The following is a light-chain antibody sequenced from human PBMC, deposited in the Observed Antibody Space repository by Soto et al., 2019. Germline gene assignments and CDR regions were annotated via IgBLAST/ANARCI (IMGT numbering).Light chain of an antibody. Sequence: QSALTQPASVSGSPGQSITISCSGTSSDVGGYNYVSWYQHHPGKAPKLMIYEVTNRPSGVSSRFSGSKSGNTASLTISGLQAEDEADYYCSSFTTSITWVFGGGTKLTVL. CDR2: EVT. CDR1: SSDVGGYNY. CDR3: SSFTTSITWV. V-gene: IGLV2-14*01. J-gene: IGLJ3*02.